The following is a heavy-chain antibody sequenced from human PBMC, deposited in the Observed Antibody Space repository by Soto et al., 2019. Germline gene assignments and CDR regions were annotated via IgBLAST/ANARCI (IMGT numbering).Heavy chain of an antibody. CDR3: ACPSRYWNYEKNYYYYGMDV. CDR2: IIPIFGTA. Sequence: GASVKVSCKASGGTFSSYAISWVRQAPGQGLEWMGGIIPIFGTANYAQKFQGRVTITADESTSTAYMELSSLRSEDTAVYYCACPSRYWNYEKNYYYYGMDVWGQGTTVTVSS. D-gene: IGHD1-7*01. CDR1: GGTFSSYA. V-gene: IGHV1-69*13. J-gene: IGHJ6*02.